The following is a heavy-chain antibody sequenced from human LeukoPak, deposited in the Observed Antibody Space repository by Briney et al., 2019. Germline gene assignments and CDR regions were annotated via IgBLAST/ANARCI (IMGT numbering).Heavy chain of an antibody. Sequence: GGSLRLSCTLSGFNVNRNYMGWVRQAPGKGLEWVSVIYTGGTVHYSDSVTGRFTISRDDSKNTLYLQMSHLRAEDTAVYYCARASTKSPLRFVLLFDHWGQGTLVTVSS. D-gene: IGHD3-10*01. CDR2: IYTGGTV. CDR3: ARASTKSPLRFVLLFDH. J-gene: IGHJ4*02. V-gene: IGHV3-53*01. CDR1: GFNVNRNY.